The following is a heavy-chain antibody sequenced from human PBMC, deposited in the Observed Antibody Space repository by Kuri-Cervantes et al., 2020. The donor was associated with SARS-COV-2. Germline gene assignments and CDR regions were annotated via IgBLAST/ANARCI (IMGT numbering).Heavy chain of an antibody. CDR1: GFTFSSYW. D-gene: IGHD3-3*01. CDR3: AKGSGRRITIFGVVIVGIDY. Sequence: LSLTCAASGFTFSSYWMHWVRQAPGKGLVWVSRINSDGSSTSYADSVKGRFTISRDNAKNTLYLQMNSLRAEDTAVYYCAKGSGRRITIFGVVIVGIDYWGQGTLVTVSS. J-gene: IGHJ4*02. CDR2: INSDGSST. V-gene: IGHV3-74*01.